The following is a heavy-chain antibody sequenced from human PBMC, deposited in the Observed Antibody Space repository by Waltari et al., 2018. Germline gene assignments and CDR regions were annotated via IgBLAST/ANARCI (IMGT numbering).Heavy chain of an antibody. V-gene: IGHV1-69*04. CDR3: ASLSSSSDYYYYYYMDV. Sequence: QVQLVQSGAEVKEHGSSGKISGQASGVTVSIYAIRCVRHDAGQWLEWMGGIIPILGIANYAQKFQGRVTITADESTSSAYMELSSLRSEDTAVYYCASLSSSSDYYYYYYMDVWGKGTTVTVSS. J-gene: IGHJ6*03. D-gene: IGHD6-13*01. CDR2: IIPILGIA. CDR1: GVTVSIYA.